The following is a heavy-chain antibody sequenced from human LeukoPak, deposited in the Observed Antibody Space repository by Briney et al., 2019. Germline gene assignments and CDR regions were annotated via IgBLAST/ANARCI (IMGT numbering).Heavy chain of an antibody. CDR1: GFTFNNYA. J-gene: IGHJ2*01. CDR2: ISRSGATT. Sequence: GGSLRLSCAASGFTFNNYAMDWVRQAPGKGLEWVSLISRSGATTYYADSVKGRFTISRDNSRNTLYLQMTSLRAEDTAVYYCARDPGDRWFFDLWGRGTLVTVSS. CDR3: ARDPGDRWFFDL. D-gene: IGHD7-27*01. V-gene: IGHV3-23*01.